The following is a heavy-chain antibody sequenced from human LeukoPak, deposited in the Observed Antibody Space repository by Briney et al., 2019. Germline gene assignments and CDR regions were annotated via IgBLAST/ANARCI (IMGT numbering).Heavy chain of an antibody. D-gene: IGHD6-13*01. CDR1: GYTFTSYG. J-gene: IGHJ6*03. CDR3: ARDRYSSSWYSVSYMDV. V-gene: IGHV1-18*01. CDR2: ISAYNGNT. Sequence: GASVKVSCKASGYTFTSYGISWVRQAPGQGLEWMGWISAYNGNTNYAQKLQGRVTMTTDTSTSTAYMELRSLRSDDTAVYYGARDRYSSSWYSVSYMDVWGKGTTVTVSS.